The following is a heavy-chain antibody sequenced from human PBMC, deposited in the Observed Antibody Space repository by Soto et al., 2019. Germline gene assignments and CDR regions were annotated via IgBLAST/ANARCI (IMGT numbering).Heavy chain of an antibody. Sequence: QVQLVESGGGVVQPGRSLRLSCAASGFTFSSYGMHWVRQAPGKGLEWVAVISYDGSNKYYADSVKGRFTISRDNSKNTVYLQMNSLRAEDTAVYYCAKVGIPGMAVAGQFDYWGQGTLVTVSS. V-gene: IGHV3-30*18. J-gene: IGHJ4*02. CDR1: GFTFSSYG. CDR3: AKVGIPGMAVAGQFDY. D-gene: IGHD6-19*01. CDR2: ISYDGSNK.